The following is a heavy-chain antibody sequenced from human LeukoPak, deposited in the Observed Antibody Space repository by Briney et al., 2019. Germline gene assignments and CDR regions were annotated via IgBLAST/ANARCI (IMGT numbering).Heavy chain of an antibody. CDR2: INHSGST. D-gene: IGHD4-23*01. Sequence: PSETLSLTCAVYGGSFSGYYWSWIRQPPGKGLEWIGEINHSGSTNYNPSLKRRLTISVDTSKHRFSLKLSSVTAADTAVYYCARRTTVVRPFDSWGEGTLVTVSS. V-gene: IGHV4-34*01. CDR3: ARRTTVVRPFDS. J-gene: IGHJ4*02. CDR1: GGSFSGYY.